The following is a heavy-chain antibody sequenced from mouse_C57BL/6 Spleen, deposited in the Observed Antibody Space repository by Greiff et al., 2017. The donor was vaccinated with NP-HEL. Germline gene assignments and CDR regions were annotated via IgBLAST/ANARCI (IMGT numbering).Heavy chain of an antibody. D-gene: IGHD1-1*01. J-gene: IGHJ4*01. CDR1: GFTFSDYG. CDR3: ARRYYGSSLPLAMDY. Sequence: EVKLMESGGGLVKPGGSLKLSCAASGFTFSDYGMHWVRQAPEKGLEWVAYISSGSSTIYYADTVKGRFPISRDNAKNTLFLQMTSLRSEDTAMFYCARRYYGSSLPLAMDYWGQGTSVTVSS. CDR2: ISSGSSTI. V-gene: IGHV5-17*01.